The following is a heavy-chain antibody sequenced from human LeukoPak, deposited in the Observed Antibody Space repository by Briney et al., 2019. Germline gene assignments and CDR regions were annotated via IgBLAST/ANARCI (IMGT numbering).Heavy chain of an antibody. CDR3: AKQSAGSAAWYSLHYDF. J-gene: IGHJ4*01. V-gene: IGHV3-23*01. CDR1: GFTFSSLA. CDR2: VDGGGGGT. D-gene: IGHD6-13*01. Sequence: GGSLRLSCVASGFTFSSLAMHWVRQAPGRGLEWVSSVDGGGGGTYYADSVKGRFTISRDNSKDTLYLQMNGLRAEDTAVYFCAKQSAGSAAWYSLHYDFWGQGTLVAVSS.